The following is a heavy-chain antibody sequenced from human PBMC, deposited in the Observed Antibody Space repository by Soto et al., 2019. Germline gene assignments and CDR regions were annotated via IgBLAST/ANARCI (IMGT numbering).Heavy chain of an antibody. Sequence: QVQLVQSGAEVKKPGASVKVSCKASGYTFTSCGISWVRQAPGQGLEWMGWISAYNGNTNYAQKLQGRVTMTTDTSTSRANLELKRLRSDDTAVLCWPTASETIYYGSYSDFDSWGQGTLVTVSS. J-gene: IGHJ4*02. CDR3: PTASETIYYGSYSDFDS. CDR1: GYTFTSCG. D-gene: IGHD1-26*01. V-gene: IGHV1-18*01. CDR2: ISAYNGNT.